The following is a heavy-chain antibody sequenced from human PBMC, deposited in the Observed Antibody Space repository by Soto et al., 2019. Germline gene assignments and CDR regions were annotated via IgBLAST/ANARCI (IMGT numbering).Heavy chain of an antibody. CDR3: ASTYSASWYWFDP. D-gene: IGHD6-13*01. J-gene: IGHJ5*02. CDR1: GFSFSNAGLG. V-gene: IGHV2-26*04. CDR2: IFSNDEK. Sequence: QVTVKESGPVLVKPTETLTLTCTVSGFSFSNAGLGVSWIRQPPGKALEWLAHIFSNDEKSYSTSLKSRLTISKDTSKSQVVLIMTNMDPVDTATYYWASTYSASWYWFDPWGQGTLVTVSS.